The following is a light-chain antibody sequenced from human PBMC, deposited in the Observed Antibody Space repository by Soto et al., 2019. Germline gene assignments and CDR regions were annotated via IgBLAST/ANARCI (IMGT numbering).Light chain of an antibody. J-gene: IGLJ2*01. V-gene: IGLV3-1*01. CDR3: QAWDSSTAVV. Sequence: SYEPTQPPSVSVSPGQTASITCSGDKLGDKYACWYQQKPGQSPVLVIYQDSKRPSGIPERFSGSNSENTATLTISGTQAMDEADYYCQAWDSSTAVVFGGGTKLTVL. CDR2: QDS. CDR1: KLGDKY.